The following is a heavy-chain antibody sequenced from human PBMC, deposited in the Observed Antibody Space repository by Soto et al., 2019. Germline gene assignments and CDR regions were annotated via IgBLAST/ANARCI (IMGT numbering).Heavy chain of an antibody. J-gene: IGHJ6*02. CDR3: ARGERAVANRVGMDV. V-gene: IGHV1-69*01. D-gene: IGHD6-19*01. Sequence: QMQLVQSGAEVKKPGSSVKVSCKASGGTFSTYVINWVRQAPGQGLEWMGGSIPMFSSTNYAEKFQGRVRITADASTSTAYMDIPSLTFDDTAVYYCARGERAVANRVGMDVWGQGTTVTVSS. CDR2: SIPMFSST. CDR1: GGTFSTYV.